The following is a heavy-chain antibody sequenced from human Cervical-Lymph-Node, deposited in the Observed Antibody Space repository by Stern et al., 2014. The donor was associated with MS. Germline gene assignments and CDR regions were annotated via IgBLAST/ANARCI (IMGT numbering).Heavy chain of an antibody. V-gene: IGHV1-46*01. CDR2: INPSGGST. CDR1: GYTFTSYY. Sequence: QVQLVQSGAEVKKPGASVKVSCKASGYTFTSYYMHWVRQAPGQGLAWMGIINPSGGSTSYAQKFQGRVTMTRDTSTSTVYMELSSLRSEDTAVYYCARDRLTGGAFDYWGQGTLVTVSS. J-gene: IGHJ4*02. CDR3: ARDRLTGGAFDY. D-gene: IGHD2-21*01.